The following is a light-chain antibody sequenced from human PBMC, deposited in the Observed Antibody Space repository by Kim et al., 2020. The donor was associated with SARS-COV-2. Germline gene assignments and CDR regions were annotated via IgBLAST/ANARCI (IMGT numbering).Light chain of an antibody. CDR3: SSYTSSSTYF. CDR2: DVS. CDR1: SSDVGGYNY. J-gene: IGLJ1*01. V-gene: IGLV2-14*01. Sequence: QSALTQPASVSGSTGQSITISCTGTSSDVGGYNYVSWYQQHPGKAPKLMIYDVSKRPSGVSNRFSGSKSGNTASLTISGLQAEDEADYYCSSYTSSSTYFFGTGTKVTVL.